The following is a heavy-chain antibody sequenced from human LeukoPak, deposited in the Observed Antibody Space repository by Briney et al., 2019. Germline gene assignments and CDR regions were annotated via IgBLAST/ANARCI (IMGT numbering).Heavy chain of an antibody. CDR3: AKEPGETSLFVVDY. Sequence: GGSLRLSCAASGFIFSTYGMHWVRQAPGKGLEWVAVISYDGSHKYYADSVKGRFTISRDNSKNTLYLQMNSLRAEDTAVYYCAKEPGETSLFVVDYWGQGTLVTVSS. D-gene: IGHD3-10*01. V-gene: IGHV3-30*18. J-gene: IGHJ4*02. CDR2: ISYDGSHK. CDR1: GFIFSTYG.